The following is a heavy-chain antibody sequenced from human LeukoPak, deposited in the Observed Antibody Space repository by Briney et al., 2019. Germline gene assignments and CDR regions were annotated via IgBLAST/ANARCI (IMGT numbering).Heavy chain of an antibody. J-gene: IGHJ3*02. CDR3: ARDHPVADWAPDI. Sequence: PSETLSLTCSVSGGSISSYPWTWIRQPPGKELEWIGFIDYSGSSNYNPSLKSRVTISADPSTNHFSLNLTSVTAADTAVYFCARDHPVADWAPDIWGRGTMVTVSS. V-gene: IGHV4-59*13. CDR1: GGSISSYP. CDR2: IDYSGSS. D-gene: IGHD3-9*01.